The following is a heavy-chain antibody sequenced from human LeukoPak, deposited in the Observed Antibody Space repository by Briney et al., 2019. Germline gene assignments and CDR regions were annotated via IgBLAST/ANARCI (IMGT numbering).Heavy chain of an antibody. V-gene: IGHV4-4*07. CDR3: AREGYSSGWLFDY. CDR2: IYTSGST. CDR1: GGSISSYY. Sequence: PSETLSLICTVSGGSISSYYWSSIRQPAGKGLEWIGRIYTSGSTNYNPSLKSRVTMSVDTSKNQFSLKLSSVTAADTAVYYCAREGYSSGWLFDYWGQGTLVTVSS. J-gene: IGHJ4*02. D-gene: IGHD6-19*01.